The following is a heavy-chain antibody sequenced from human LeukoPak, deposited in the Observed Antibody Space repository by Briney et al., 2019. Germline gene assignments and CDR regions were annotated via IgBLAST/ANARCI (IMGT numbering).Heavy chain of an antibody. J-gene: IGHJ6*03. Sequence: GASVKVSCKASGYTFTGYYMHWVRQAPGQGLEWMGWINPNSGGTNYAQKFQGRVTMTRDTSISTAYMELSRLRSDDTAVYYCAREGYYASGLYYYYYMDVWGKGTTVTVSS. CDR3: AREGYYASGLYYYYYMDV. V-gene: IGHV1-2*02. D-gene: IGHD3-10*01. CDR2: INPNSGGT. CDR1: GYTFTGYY.